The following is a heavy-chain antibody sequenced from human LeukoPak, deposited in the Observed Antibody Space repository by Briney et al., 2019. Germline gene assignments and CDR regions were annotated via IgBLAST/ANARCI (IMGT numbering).Heavy chain of an antibody. CDR2: IYTRGST. CDR1: GGSINNYY. Sequence: SETLSLTCTVSGGSINNYYWSWIRQPAGKGPEWIGRIYTRGSTNYNPSLKSRVTMSVGTSKNQFSLKLSSVTAADTAVYYCARDLRYFYGMDVWGQGTTVTVSS. V-gene: IGHV4-4*07. J-gene: IGHJ6*02. D-gene: IGHD3-9*01. CDR3: ARDLRYFYGMDV.